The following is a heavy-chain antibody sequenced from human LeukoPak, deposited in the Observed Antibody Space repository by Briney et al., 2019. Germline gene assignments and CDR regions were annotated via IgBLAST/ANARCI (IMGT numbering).Heavy chain of an antibody. CDR3: AKGSSGYFVDL. J-gene: IGHJ5*02. Sequence: GGSLRLSCAASGFTFRNYAMTWVRQAPGKGLEWVSYLISTGVSTNYADFVKGRFTISRDNSRNTLFLQMNSLRAEDTALYYCAKGSSGYFVDLWGQGTLVTVSS. CDR2: LISTGVST. V-gene: IGHV3-23*01. D-gene: IGHD3-22*01. CDR1: GFTFRNYA.